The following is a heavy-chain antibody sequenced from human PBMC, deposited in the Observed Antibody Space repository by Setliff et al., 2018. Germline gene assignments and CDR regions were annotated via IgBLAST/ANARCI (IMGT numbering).Heavy chain of an antibody. CDR2: INPNSGGT. V-gene: IGHV1-2*02. CDR1: GYNFTGYY. CDR3: TKDLKKWLQFGWYFDL. D-gene: IGHD5-12*01. Sequence: ASVKVSCKASGYNFTGYYMYWVRQATGQGLEWMGWINPNSGGTNYAQKFQGRVSMTRDTSISTAFLELNGLRSDDTAVYYCTKDLKKWLQFGWYFDLWGRGTLVTVSS. J-gene: IGHJ2*01.